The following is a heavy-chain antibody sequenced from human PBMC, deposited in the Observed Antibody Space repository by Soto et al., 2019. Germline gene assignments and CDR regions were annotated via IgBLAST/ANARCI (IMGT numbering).Heavy chain of an antibody. CDR1: GFTFSSYA. CDR2: ISGSGGST. CDR3: AKEAGYGDYEGLAYYYYGMDV. V-gene: IGHV3-23*01. D-gene: IGHD4-17*01. J-gene: IGHJ6*02. Sequence: GGSLRLSCAASGFTFSSYAMSWVRQAPGKGLEWVSAISGSGGSTYYADSVKGRFTISRDNSKNTLYLQMNSLRAEDTAVYYCAKEAGYGDYEGLAYYYYGMDVWGQGTTVTVSS.